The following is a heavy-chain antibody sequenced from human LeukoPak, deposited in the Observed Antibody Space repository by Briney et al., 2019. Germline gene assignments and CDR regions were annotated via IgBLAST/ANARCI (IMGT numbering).Heavy chain of an antibody. J-gene: IGHJ4*02. CDR1: GGSITSSSYY. V-gene: IGHV4-39*01. Sequence: SETLSLTCTVSGGSITSSSYYWGWIRQPPGKGLEWIGTIYYSGSTYYNPSLKSRITMSLDTSKNQFSLRLSSVTAADTAVYYSSYCTSTSRYFGWGQGTLVTVSS. CDR3: SYCTSTSRYFG. D-gene: IGHD2-2*01. CDR2: IYYSGST.